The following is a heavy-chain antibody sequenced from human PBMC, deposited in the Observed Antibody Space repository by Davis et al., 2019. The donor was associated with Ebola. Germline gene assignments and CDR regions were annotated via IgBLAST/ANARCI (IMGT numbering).Heavy chain of an antibody. D-gene: IGHD3-3*01. CDR3: AKDLIAYDFWSGMNWFDP. CDR1: GYTFTSYY. J-gene: IGHJ5*02. CDR2: INPSGGST. V-gene: IGHV1-46*01. Sequence: AASVKVSCKASGYTFTSYYMHWVRQAPGQGLEWMGIINPSGGSTSYAQKFQGRVTMTRDTSTSTVYMELNSLRAEDTAVYYCAKDLIAYDFWSGMNWFDPWGQGTLVTVSS.